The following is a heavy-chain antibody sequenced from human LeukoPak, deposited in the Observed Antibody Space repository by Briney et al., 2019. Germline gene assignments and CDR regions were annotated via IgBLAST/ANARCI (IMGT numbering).Heavy chain of an antibody. Sequence: SETLSLTCTVSGGSISSSSYYWGWIRQPPGKGLEWIGSIYYSGSTYYNPSLKSRVTISVDTSKNQFSLKLSSVTAADTAVYYCARALYGAGNDAFDIWGQGTMVTVSS. CDR2: IYYSGST. D-gene: IGHD4-17*01. CDR1: GGSISSSSYY. J-gene: IGHJ3*02. CDR3: ARALYGAGNDAFDI. V-gene: IGHV4-39*07.